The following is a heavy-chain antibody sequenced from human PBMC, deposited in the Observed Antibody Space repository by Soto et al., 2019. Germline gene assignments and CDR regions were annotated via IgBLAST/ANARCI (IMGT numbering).Heavy chain of an antibody. J-gene: IGHJ4*02. CDR1: GYSFTSHW. CDR2: IYPGDSDT. V-gene: IGHV5-51*01. D-gene: IGHD5-12*01. Sequence: GESLKISCKGSGYSFTSHWIGWVRQMPGKGLEWMGIIYPGDSDTRYSPSFQGRVTISADKSISTAYLQWSSLKASDTAMYYCARLPWDEVATIYYFDYWGQGTLVTVS. CDR3: ARLPWDEVATIYYFDY.